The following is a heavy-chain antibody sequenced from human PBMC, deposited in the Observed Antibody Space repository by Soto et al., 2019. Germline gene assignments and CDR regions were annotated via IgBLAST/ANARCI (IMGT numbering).Heavy chain of an antibody. V-gene: IGHV3-21*01. J-gene: IGHJ6*03. CDR1: GFTFSSYS. CDR3: ARDPTFLATYYMDV. CDR2: ISSSSSYI. Sequence: GGSLRLSCAASGFTFSSYSMNWVRQAPGKGLEWVSSISSSSSYIYYADSVKGRFTISRDNAKNSLYLQMNSLRAEDTAVYYWARDPTFLATYYMDVWGKGTTVTVSS. D-gene: IGHD3-3*02.